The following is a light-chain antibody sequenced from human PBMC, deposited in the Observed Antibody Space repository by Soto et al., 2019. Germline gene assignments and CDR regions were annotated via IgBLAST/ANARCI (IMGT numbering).Light chain of an antibody. V-gene: IGKV1-39*01. J-gene: IGKJ3*01. Sequence: DIQMTQSPSSLSASVGDRVTITCRASQSISRHINWYQQKPGRAPNLLIYAASSLQSGVPSRFSGSGSGTDFNLTVSSLQPEDFATYYCQQSYSSPPLFTFGPGTKVD. CDR2: AAS. CDR1: QSISRH. CDR3: QQSYSSPPLFT.